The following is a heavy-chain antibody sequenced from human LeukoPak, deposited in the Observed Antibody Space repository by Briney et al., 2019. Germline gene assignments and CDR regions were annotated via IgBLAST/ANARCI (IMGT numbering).Heavy chain of an antibody. D-gene: IGHD3-10*01. CDR1: GFTFSSYG. Sequence: PGGSLRLSCAASGFTFSSYGMHWVRQAPGKGLEWVAVIWYDGSNKYYADSVKGRFTISRDNSKNTLYLQMNSLRAEDTAMYYCARDVDYYGSGSYLWRYYFDYWGQGTLVTVSS. CDR3: ARDVDYYGSGSYLWRYYFDY. V-gene: IGHV3-33*01. J-gene: IGHJ4*02. CDR2: IWYDGSNK.